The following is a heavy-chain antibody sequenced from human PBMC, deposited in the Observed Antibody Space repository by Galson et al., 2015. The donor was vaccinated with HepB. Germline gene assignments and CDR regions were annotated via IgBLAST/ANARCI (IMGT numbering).Heavy chain of an antibody. D-gene: IGHD3-3*01. CDR1: GGTFSSYA. J-gene: IGHJ5*01. Sequence: SVKVSCKASGGTFSSYAISWVRQAPGQGLERMGGVIPIFAKAKYALKFQGRVTITADKSTNTAFMELSSLRSEDTAVYYCASANDFWSGYRDAGTSRWFDSWGQGTLVTVSS. CDR2: VIPIFAKA. V-gene: IGHV1-69*06. CDR3: ASANDFWSGYRDAGTSRWFDS.